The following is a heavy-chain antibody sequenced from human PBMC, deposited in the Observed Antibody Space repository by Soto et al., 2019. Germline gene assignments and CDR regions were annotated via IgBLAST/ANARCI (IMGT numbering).Heavy chain of an antibody. CDR2: INAGNGNT. J-gene: IGHJ3*02. Sequence: ASVKVSCKASGYTFTSYAMHWARQAPGQRLEWMGWINAGNGNTKYSQKFQGRVTITRDTSASTAYMELSSLRSEDTAVYYCARAGFLEWLLLAFDIWGQGTMVTVSS. CDR1: GYTFTSYA. V-gene: IGHV1-3*01. CDR3: ARAGFLEWLLLAFDI. D-gene: IGHD3-3*01.